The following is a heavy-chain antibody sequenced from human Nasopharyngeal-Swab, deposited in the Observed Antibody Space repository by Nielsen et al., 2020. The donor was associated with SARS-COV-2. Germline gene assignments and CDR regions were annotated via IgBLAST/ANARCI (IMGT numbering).Heavy chain of an antibody. D-gene: IGHD6-19*01. CDR2: INPNSGGT. CDR3: ARVLYSSGGWFDP. CDR1: GYTFTGYY. V-gene: IGHV1-2*06. J-gene: IGHJ5*02. Sequence: VKVSCKASGYTFTGYYMHWVRQAPGQGLEWMGRINPNSGGTNYAQKFQGRVTMTRDTSISTAYMELSRLRSDDTAVYYCARVLYSSGGWFDPWDQGTLVTVSS.